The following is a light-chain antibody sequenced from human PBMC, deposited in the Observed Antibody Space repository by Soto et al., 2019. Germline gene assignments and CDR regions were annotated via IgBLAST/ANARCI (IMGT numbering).Light chain of an antibody. CDR2: GAS. CDR1: RDISNN. V-gene: IGKV3-15*01. CDR3: QQSYSTPRT. Sequence: ETVMTQSPATLSLSPGERATLSCRASRDISNNLAWYQQKPGQAPRLLIYGASSRATGIPARFIGSGSGTEFTLTISSLQSEDFATYYCQQSYSTPRTFGPGTKVDIK. J-gene: IGKJ3*01.